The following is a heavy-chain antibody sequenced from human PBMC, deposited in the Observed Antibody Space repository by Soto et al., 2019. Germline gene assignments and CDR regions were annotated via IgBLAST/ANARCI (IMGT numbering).Heavy chain of an antibody. J-gene: IGHJ6*02. CDR3: ARSTVGANANHYYSGMDV. D-gene: IGHD1-26*01. Sequence: GAGKNSCYASGYTFTCYYIHWVRQAPGQGLEWMGWINPNSGGTNYAQNCECCVTITSDTSISPAHIELSRLKSDDTAEDKCARSTVGANANHYYSGMDVWGQGSTVTVS. CDR1: GYTFTCYY. V-gene: IGHV1-2*04. CDR2: INPNSGGT.